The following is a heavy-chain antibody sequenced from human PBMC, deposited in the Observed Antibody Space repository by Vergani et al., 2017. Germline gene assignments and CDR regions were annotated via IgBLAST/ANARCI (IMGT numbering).Heavy chain of an antibody. J-gene: IGHJ6*02. V-gene: IGHV4-4*07. D-gene: IGHD6-13*01. CDR2: IYTSGST. CDR1: GGSISSYY. Sequence: QVQLQESGPGLVKPSETLSLTCTVSGGSISSYYWSWIRQPAGKGLEWIGRIYTSGSTNYNPSLKSRVTMSVDTSKNQFSLKLSSVTAADTAVYYCARDKNRSSSWYEVPYYGMDVWGQGTTVTVSS. CDR3: ARDKNRSSSWYEVPYYGMDV.